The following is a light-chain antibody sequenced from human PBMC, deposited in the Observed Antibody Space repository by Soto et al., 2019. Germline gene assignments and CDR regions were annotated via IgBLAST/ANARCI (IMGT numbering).Light chain of an antibody. CDR2: RNN. CDR1: SSNIGSNY. V-gene: IGLV1-47*01. Sequence: QSVLTKPPSASGTPGQRVTISCSGSSSNIGSNYVYWYQQLPGTATKLLIYRNNQRPSGVPGRFSGSKSGTSASLAISGLRSEDEADYYCAAWDDSLSGVVFGEGTKVTVL. J-gene: IGLJ2*01. CDR3: AAWDDSLSGVV.